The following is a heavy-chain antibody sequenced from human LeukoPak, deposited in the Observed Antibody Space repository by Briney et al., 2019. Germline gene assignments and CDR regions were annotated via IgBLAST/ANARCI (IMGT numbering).Heavy chain of an antibody. V-gene: IGHV3-7*05. J-gene: IGHJ4*02. CDR2: IKQDGSDK. CDR1: GFTFSSYW. D-gene: IGHD6-13*01. CDR3: ARSFSSSWYGDFDY. Sequence: GGSLRLSCAATGFTFSSYWMSWVRQAPGKGLEWVANIKQDGSDKYYVDSVKGRFTISRDNAKNSLYLQMNSLRAEDTAVYYCARSFSSSWYGDFDYWGQGARVTVS.